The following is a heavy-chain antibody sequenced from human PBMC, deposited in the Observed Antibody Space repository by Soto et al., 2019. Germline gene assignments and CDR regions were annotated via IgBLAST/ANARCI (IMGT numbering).Heavy chain of an antibody. CDR2: IIPVFGTA. V-gene: IGHV1-69*01. CDR3: ILDCTSMSCYGYLGVDV. CDR1: GATFSSFL. J-gene: IGHJ6*02. Sequence: QLQWVQSGAEGKTPGSSLKFSCKASGATFSSFLLGGLRQAPGQGLGGRGGIIPVFGTATYAQKFQGRVTITADDSTSTVYMELSGLKSEDTAVYYCILDCTSMSCYGYLGVDVWGQGTTVTVSS. D-gene: IGHD2-2*01.